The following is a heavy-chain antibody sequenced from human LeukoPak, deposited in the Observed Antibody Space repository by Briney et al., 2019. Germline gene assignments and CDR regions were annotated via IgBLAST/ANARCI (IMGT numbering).Heavy chain of an antibody. D-gene: IGHD6-19*01. Sequence: GGSLRLPCAASGFTFNNYVMHGVRQAPGKGLEWVAVIWYDGGSKYYADSVKGRFTISRDNSKNTLYLQMNSLRAEDTAVYYCARDRIAVAGKGSLFDYWGQGTLVAVSS. V-gene: IGHV3-33*01. CDR3: ARDRIAVAGKGSLFDY. CDR2: IWYDGGSK. CDR1: GFTFNNYV. J-gene: IGHJ4*02.